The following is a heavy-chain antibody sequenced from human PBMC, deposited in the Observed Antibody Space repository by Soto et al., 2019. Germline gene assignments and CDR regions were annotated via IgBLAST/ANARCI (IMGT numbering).Heavy chain of an antibody. Sequence: EVQLVESGGGLVQPGGSLRLSCAAAGFTFNNFWMYWVRQTPEKGLVWVSGINSDGTTTIYADSVKGRFTISRDNAKNTPYLQMNSLTVGDTAIYYCVRDIRWGQGTLVTVSS. CDR3: VRDIR. V-gene: IGHV3-74*01. CDR2: INSDGTTT. CDR1: GFTFNNFW. J-gene: IGHJ4*02.